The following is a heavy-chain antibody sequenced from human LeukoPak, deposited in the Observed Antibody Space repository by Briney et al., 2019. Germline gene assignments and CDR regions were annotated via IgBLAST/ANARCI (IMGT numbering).Heavy chain of an antibody. Sequence: KSSETLSLTCTVSGGSISSSSYYWGWIRQPPGKGLEWIGSIYYSGSTYYNPSLKSRVTISVDTSKNQFSLKLSSVTAADTAVYYCARYQGGTFESLHSDYWGQGTLVTVSS. V-gene: IGHV4-39*07. CDR1: GGSISSSSYY. CDR3: ARYQGGTFESLHSDY. J-gene: IGHJ4*02. D-gene: IGHD3-16*01. CDR2: IYYSGST.